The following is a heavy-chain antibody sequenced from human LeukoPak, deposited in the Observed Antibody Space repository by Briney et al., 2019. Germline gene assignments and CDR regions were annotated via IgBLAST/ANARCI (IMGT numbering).Heavy chain of an antibody. CDR1: GFTFSSYA. CDR3: ARDHTFGGVIPYH. J-gene: IGHJ5*02. V-gene: IGHV3-30*04. Sequence: PGGSLRLSCAASGFTFSSYAMHWVRQAPGKGLEWVAVISYDGSNKYYADSVKGRFTISRDNSKNTLYLQMNSLRAEDTAVYYCARDHTFGGVIPYHWGQGTLVTVSS. CDR2: ISYDGSNK. D-gene: IGHD3-16*02.